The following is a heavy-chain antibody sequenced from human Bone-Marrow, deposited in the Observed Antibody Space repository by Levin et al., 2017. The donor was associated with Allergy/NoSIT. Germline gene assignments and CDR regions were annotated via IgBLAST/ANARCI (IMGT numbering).Heavy chain of an antibody. CDR1: GFTFNSYY. CDR2: INPNTGGT. V-gene: IGHV1-2*02. Sequence: GESLKISCKASGFTFNSYYFHWVRQAPGQGLEWMGWINPNTGGTNIAQKFQGRVTITRDTSISAAYMDLNRLTSDDTAVYYCARDRWQTHYYNTGGYYSDSWGQGALVTVSS. J-gene: IGHJ5*01. CDR3: ARDRWQTHYYNTGGYYSDS. D-gene: IGHD3-22*01.